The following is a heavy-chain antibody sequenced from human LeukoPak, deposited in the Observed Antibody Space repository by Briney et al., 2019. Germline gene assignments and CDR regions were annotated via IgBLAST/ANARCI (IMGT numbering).Heavy chain of an antibody. V-gene: IGHV1-18*01. CDR1: GYTFTSSG. J-gene: IGHJ6*02. Sequence: ASVKVSCKASGYTFTSSGISWVRRAPGQGLEWMGWISAYNGNTNYAQKLQGRVTMTTDTSTSTAYMELRSLRSDDTAVYYCARELRRDYDFWSGSLEDYYYGMDVWGQGTTVTVSS. D-gene: IGHD3-3*01. CDR2: ISAYNGNT. CDR3: ARELRRDYDFWSGSLEDYYYGMDV.